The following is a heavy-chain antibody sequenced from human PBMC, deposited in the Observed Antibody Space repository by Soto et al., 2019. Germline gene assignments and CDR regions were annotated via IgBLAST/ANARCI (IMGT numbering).Heavy chain of an antibody. V-gene: IGHV3-23*01. Sequence: EVQLLESGGGLVQPGGSLRLSCAASGFTFSSYAMSWVRQAPGKGLEWVSAISGSGGSTYYADSVKGRFTISRDNSKNTLYLQRNSLRAEDTAVYYCAKEGGWGPTVTTHYFDYWGQGTLVTVSS. CDR3: AKEGGWGPTVTTHYFDY. CDR2: ISGSGGST. J-gene: IGHJ4*02. CDR1: GFTFSSYA. D-gene: IGHD4-17*01.